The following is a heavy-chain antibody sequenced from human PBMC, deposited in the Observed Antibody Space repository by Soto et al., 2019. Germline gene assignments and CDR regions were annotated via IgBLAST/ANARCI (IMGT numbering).Heavy chain of an antibody. CDR3: VRDFVGPGLDY. CDR1: GFNFRNFG. J-gene: IGHJ4*02. CDR2: ISFDASRK. V-gene: IGHV3-33*05. D-gene: IGHD1-26*01. Sequence: GGPLRLSCATSGFNFRNFGMHWVRQAPGKGLEWVTFISFDASRKYYPDSLKGRFTVSRDNSNNTLFLQMNSLNVEDTAIYYCVRDFVGPGLDYWGQGTLVTVSS.